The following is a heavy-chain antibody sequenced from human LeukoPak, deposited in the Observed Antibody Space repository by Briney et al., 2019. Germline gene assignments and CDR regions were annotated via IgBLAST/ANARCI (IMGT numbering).Heavy chain of an antibody. V-gene: IGHV1-18*01. CDR1: GYTFTSYG. Sequence: GASVKVSCKASGYTFTSYGISWARQAPGQGLEWMGWISAHNGNTNYAQKLQGRVTMTTDTSTSTAYMELRSLRSDDTAVYYCARTIGYCSSTSCYTGIMFDYWGQGTLVTVSS. D-gene: IGHD2-2*02. CDR3: ARTIGYCSSTSCYTGIMFDY. CDR2: ISAHNGNT. J-gene: IGHJ4*02.